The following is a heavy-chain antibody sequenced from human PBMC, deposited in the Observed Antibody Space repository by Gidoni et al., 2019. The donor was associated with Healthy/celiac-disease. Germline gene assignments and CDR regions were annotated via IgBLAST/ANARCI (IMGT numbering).Heavy chain of an antibody. D-gene: IGHD3-22*01. CDR1: GFTVSSYA. Sequence: QVQLVESGGGVVQPGRALRLSCAASGFTVSSYAMHWVRQAPGKGLEWVAVISYDGSNKYYADSVKGRFTISRDNSKNTLYLQMNSLRAEDTAVYYCARENYYDSSRAFDIWGQGTMVTVSS. CDR2: ISYDGSNK. V-gene: IGHV3-30*01. J-gene: IGHJ3*02. CDR3: ARENYYDSSRAFDI.